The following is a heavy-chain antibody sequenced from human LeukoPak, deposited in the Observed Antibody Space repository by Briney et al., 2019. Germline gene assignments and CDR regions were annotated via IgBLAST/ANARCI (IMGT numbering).Heavy chain of an antibody. CDR1: GFTFDDYA. CDR3: AKGGSGSYPLLDGDFDY. Sequence: TGGSLRLSCAASGFTFDDYAMHWVRQAPGRGLEWVSGISWNSGSIGYADSVKGRFTISRDNAKNSLYLQMNSLRAEDTALYYCAKGGSGSYPLLDGDFDYWGQGTLVTVSS. V-gene: IGHV3-9*01. D-gene: IGHD3-10*01. CDR2: ISWNSGSI. J-gene: IGHJ4*02.